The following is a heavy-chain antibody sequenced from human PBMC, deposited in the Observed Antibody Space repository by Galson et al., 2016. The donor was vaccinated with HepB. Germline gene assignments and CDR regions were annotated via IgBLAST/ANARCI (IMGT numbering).Heavy chain of an antibody. CDR1: RFTFSNYG. J-gene: IGHJ4*02. D-gene: IGHD3-10*01. Sequence: SLRLSCAASRFTFSNYGMHWVRQAPGKGLEWVAVIWYDGSQKYYADSVKGRFTISRDNSKNTPSLQLNSLRAEDTAVYYCAKGRPDYYGSGSYAPLDYWGQGTLVTVSS. V-gene: IGHV3-33*06. CDR2: IWYDGSQK. CDR3: AKGRPDYYGSGSYAPLDY.